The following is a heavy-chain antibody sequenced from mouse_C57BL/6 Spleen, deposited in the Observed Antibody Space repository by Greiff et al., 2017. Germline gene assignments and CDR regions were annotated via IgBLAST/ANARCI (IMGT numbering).Heavy chain of an antibody. CDR2: IDPSDSYT. D-gene: IGHD2-2*01. CDR1: GYTFTSYW. V-gene: IGHV1-69*01. CDR3: ARGAMVTTGGFGY. Sequence: QVQLQQPGAELVMPGASVKLSCKASGYTFTSYWMHWVKQRPGQGLEWIGEIDPSDSYTNYNQKFKGKSTLTVDKSSSTAYMQLSSLTSEDTAMYYCARGAMVTTGGFGYWGQGALVTVSA. J-gene: IGHJ3*01.